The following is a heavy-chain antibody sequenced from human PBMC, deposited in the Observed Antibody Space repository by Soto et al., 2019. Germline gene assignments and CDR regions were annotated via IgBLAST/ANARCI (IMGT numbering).Heavy chain of an antibody. CDR3: ARGRYRGGRYNFKGAEYFQH. J-gene: IGHJ1*01. D-gene: IGHD6-19*01. V-gene: IGHV1-69*02. CDR1: GGTFSSYT. CDR2: IIPILGIA. Sequence: ASVKVSCKASGGTFSSYTISWVRQAPGQGLEWMGRIIPILGIANYAQKFQGRVTITADKSTSTAYLELSSLRSEDTAVYYCARGRYRGGRYNFKGAEYFQHWG.